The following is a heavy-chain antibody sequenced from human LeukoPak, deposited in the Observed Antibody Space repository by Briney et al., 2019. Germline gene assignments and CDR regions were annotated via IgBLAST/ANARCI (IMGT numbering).Heavy chain of an antibody. CDR2: IGYSGSPI. V-gene: IGHV3-48*01. J-gene: IGHJ4*02. Sequence: GGSLSLSCAGSGDSFISHTMIWVRQAPGKGLEWISYIGYSGSPIYYADSVKGRFGISRDDAKTSLYLHMNSLRAEDTAFYYCAREYDSRARFDSWGQGILVTVSS. CDR3: AREYDSRARFDS. CDR1: GDSFISHT. D-gene: IGHD4-11*01.